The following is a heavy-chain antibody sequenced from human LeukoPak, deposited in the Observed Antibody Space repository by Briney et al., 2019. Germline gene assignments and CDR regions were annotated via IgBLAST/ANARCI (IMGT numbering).Heavy chain of an antibody. CDR2: IYSGDSET. V-gene: IGHV5-51*01. Sequence: GESLKISWKGSGYSFTRYWIGLGRQTPGKGLEWMGSIYSGDSETRYSPSFQGQVTISADKSISTAYLQWSSLKASDTAMYYCARRRDLYSGSYYPFDYWGQGTLVTVSS. D-gene: IGHD1-26*01. CDR3: ARRRDLYSGSYYPFDY. CDR1: GYSFTRYW. J-gene: IGHJ4*02.